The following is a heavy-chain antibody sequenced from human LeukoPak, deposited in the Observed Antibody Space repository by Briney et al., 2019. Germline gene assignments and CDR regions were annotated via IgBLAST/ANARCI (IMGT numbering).Heavy chain of an antibody. V-gene: IGHV4-39*01. Sequence: SETLSLTCTVSGGSISSSSYYWGWIRQPPGKGLEWIGSIYYSGSTYYNPSLKSRVTISVDTSKNQFSLKLSPVTAADTAVYYCARQYGSGSYYPPFDYWGQGTLVTVSS. CDR1: GGSISSSSYY. CDR3: ARQYGSGSYYPPFDY. D-gene: IGHD3-10*01. J-gene: IGHJ4*02. CDR2: IYYSGST.